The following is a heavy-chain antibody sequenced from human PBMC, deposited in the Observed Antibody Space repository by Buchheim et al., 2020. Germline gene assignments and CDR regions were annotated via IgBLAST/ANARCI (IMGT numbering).Heavy chain of an antibody. J-gene: IGHJ6*02. CDR2: ISYDGSNK. CDR1: GFTSSSYG. V-gene: IGHV3-30*18. Sequence: QVQLVESGGGVVQPGRSLRLSCAASGFTSSSYGMHWVRQAPGKGLEWVAVISYDGSNKYYADSVKGRFTISRDNSKNTLYLQMNSLRAEDTAVYYCAKDGELRYFDWLFANYGMDVWGQGTT. CDR3: AKDGELRYFDWLFANYGMDV. D-gene: IGHD3-9*01.